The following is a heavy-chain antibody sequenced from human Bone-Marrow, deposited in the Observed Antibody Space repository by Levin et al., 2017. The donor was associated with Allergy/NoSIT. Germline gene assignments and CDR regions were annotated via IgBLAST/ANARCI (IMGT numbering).Heavy chain of an antibody. CDR2: ISSSSSYI. D-gene: IGHD3-16*01. J-gene: IGHJ4*02. V-gene: IGHV3-21*01. Sequence: GGSLRLSCAASGFTFSSYSMNWVRQAPGKGLEWVSSISSSSSYIYYADSVKGRFTISRDNAKNSLYLQMNSLRAEDTAVYYCARDGSFREGVWWGQGTLVTVSS. CDR1: GFTFSSYS. CDR3: ARDGSFREGVW.